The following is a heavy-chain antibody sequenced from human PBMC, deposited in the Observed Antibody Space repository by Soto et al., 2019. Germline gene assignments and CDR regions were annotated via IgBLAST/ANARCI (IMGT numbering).Heavy chain of an antibody. V-gene: IGHV1-18*01. J-gene: IGHJ5*02. CDR3: ARCGVAEDKYSSVGNWYHP. D-gene: IGHD6-25*01. CDR2: ISGYNGKT. CDR1: GYTFTSYG. Sequence: GASVKVSCKASGYTFTSYGISWVRQAPGQGLEWMGWISGYNGKTKYAQKLQGRVTMTTDTSTSTAYMELRSLRSDDTAVYYCARCGVAEDKYSSVGNWYHPWGQGTLVTVSS.